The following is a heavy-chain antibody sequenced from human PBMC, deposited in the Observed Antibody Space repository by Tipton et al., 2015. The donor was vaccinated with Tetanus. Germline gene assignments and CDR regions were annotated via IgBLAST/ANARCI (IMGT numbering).Heavy chain of an antibody. CDR2: IYYSGST. D-gene: IGHD3-16*01. Sequence: TLSLTCTVSGGSFSDGAYYWSWIRQHPGKGLEWIGCIYYSGSTIYNPSLKSRVTVSVDTSKNQFSLRLSSVTAADTAVYYCARDHGITWGGMGYYYGMDVWGQGTTVTVSS. V-gene: IGHV4-30-4*01. CDR1: GGSFSDGAYY. J-gene: IGHJ6*02. CDR3: ARDHGITWGGMGYYYGMDV.